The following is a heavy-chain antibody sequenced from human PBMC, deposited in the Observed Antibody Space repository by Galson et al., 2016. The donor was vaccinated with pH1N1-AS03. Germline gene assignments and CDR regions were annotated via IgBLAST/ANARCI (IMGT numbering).Heavy chain of an antibody. D-gene: IGHD2-21*01. J-gene: IGHJ2*01. V-gene: IGHV2-5*01. CDR3: ARTPTGSMVVISGVGYFDL. CDR1: GFSLTTNGVG. Sequence: PALVKPTQTLTLTCDFSGFSLTTNGVGVGWIRQPPGKPLEWLAPIYWNSEKRYNPFLKGRLTITKDTSKNQVVLTMTNMAPGDTATYFCARTPTGSMVVISGVGYFDLWGRGTRVAV. CDR2: IYWNSEK.